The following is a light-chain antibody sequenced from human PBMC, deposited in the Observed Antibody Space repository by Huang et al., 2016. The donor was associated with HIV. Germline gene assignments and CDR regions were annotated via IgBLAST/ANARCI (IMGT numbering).Light chain of an antibody. V-gene: IGKV3-15*01. CDR2: GAS. CDR3: QQYNNWPGT. J-gene: IGKJ1*01. CDR1: QSVSSN. Sequence: ELVMTQSPATLSVSPGESATLSCRASQSVSSNFVWYQQKPGQAPRLLIYGASTRATGIPARLSGSGSGTEFTLTISSLQSEDFAVYYCQQYNNWPGTFGQGTKVEIK.